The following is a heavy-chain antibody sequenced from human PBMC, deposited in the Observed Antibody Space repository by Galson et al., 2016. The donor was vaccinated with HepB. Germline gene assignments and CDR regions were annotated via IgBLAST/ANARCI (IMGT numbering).Heavy chain of an antibody. D-gene: IGHD3-22*01. Sequence: PGKGLEWMATVWHDGNNQYYADSVQGRFTISRDNSKDTVYLQMNRLRAEDTAVYFCARAYDNSGYYPPFDFRGQGTLVTVSS. V-gene: IGHV3-33*01. CDR3: ARAYDNSGYYPPFDF. J-gene: IGHJ4*02. CDR2: VWHDGNNQ.